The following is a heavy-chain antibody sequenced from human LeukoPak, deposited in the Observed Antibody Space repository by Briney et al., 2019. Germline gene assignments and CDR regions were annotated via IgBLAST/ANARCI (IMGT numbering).Heavy chain of an antibody. Sequence: SETLSLTCTVSGGSISSYYWSWIRQPAGKGLEWIGRIYTSGSTNYNPSLKSRVTISVDTSKNQFSLKLSSVTAADTAVYYCARGRRLRLGELSLVFDPWGQGTLVTVSS. J-gene: IGHJ5*02. CDR2: IYTSGST. V-gene: IGHV4-4*07. CDR1: GGSISSYY. CDR3: ARGRRLRLGELSLVFDP. D-gene: IGHD3-16*02.